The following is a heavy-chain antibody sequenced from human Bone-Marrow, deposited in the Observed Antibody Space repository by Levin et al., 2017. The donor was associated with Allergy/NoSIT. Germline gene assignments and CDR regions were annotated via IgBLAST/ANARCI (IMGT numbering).Heavy chain of an antibody. D-gene: IGHD5-12*01. J-gene: IGHJ4*02. CDR1: GFTFSDYW. V-gene: IGHV3-7*04. CDR2: IRQDGSEK. Sequence: GESLKISCAASGFTFSDYWMTWVRQAPGKGLEWLGNIRQDGSEKHYVDSVEGRFSISRDNAKNSLYLQMNSLRADGTAVYFCARDLSLGGFIDYWGQGILVTVSS. CDR3: ARDLSLGGFIDY.